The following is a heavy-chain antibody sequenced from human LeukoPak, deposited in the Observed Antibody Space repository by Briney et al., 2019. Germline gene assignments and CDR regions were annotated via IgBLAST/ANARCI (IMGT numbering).Heavy chain of an antibody. CDR3: AKDLSLATIAYDY. D-gene: IGHD5-12*01. V-gene: IGHV3-23*01. Sequence: GGSLRLSCAASGSTFSSYAMSWVRQAPGKGLEWVSAISGSGGSTYYADSVKGRFTISRDNSKNTLYLQMNSLRAEDTAVYYCAKDLSLATIAYDYWGQGTLVTVSS. CDR1: GSTFSSYA. J-gene: IGHJ4*02. CDR2: ISGSGGST.